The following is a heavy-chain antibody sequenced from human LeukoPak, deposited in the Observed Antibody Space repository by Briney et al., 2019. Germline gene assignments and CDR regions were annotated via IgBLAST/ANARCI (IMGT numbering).Heavy chain of an antibody. Sequence: GGSLRLSCAASGFTFSRYWMHWVRHAPGKGLVWVSRINSDGSSTSYADSVKGRFTISRDNAKNTLYLQMNSLRAEDTAVYYCARPNYDILSGYYEEYYYYGMDVWGQGTTVTVSS. CDR3: ARPNYDILSGYYEEYYYYGMDV. CDR2: INSDGSST. V-gene: IGHV3-74*01. J-gene: IGHJ6*02. D-gene: IGHD3-9*01. CDR1: GFTFSRYW.